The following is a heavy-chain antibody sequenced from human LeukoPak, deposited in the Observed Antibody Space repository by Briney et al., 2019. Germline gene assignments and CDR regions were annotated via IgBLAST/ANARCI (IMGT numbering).Heavy chain of an antibody. D-gene: IGHD3-3*01. V-gene: IGHV3-53*01. CDR2: IYGDGRT. CDR1: GFTFSSYA. CDR3: ARGRGLGVVSPYFDY. Sequence: GGSLRLSCAASGFTFSSYAIIWVRQAPGNGLERVSVIYGDGRTSHSASVRGRFTISRDNSKNIVSLQMNNLRAEDTAVYYCARGRGLGVVSPYFDYWGQGTLVTVSS. J-gene: IGHJ4*02.